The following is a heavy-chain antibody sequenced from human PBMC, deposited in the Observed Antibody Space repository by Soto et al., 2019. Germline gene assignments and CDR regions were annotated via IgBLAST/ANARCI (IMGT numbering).Heavy chain of an antibody. CDR3: FKRVGDD. CDR2: IKQDGAVR. J-gene: IGHJ4*02. V-gene: IGHV3-7*03. D-gene: IGHD1-26*01. Sequence: PGGSLRLSCAASGFIFSNYWMSWVRQAPGKGLEWVANIKQDGAVRYYVDSLKGRFTISRDNAKSSLFLQMNSLTAEDTAVYYCFKRVGDDWGPGILATVPS. CDR1: GFIFSNYW.